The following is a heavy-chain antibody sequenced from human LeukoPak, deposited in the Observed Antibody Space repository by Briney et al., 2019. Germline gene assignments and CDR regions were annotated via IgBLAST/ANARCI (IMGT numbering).Heavy chain of an antibody. J-gene: IGHJ4*02. CDR3: AKELQARSQYYYFDY. V-gene: IGHV3-23*01. D-gene: IGHD2/OR15-2a*01. CDR2: IRGSGGST. CDR1: GFTFRRYA. Sequence: PVGSLRLSCAASGFTFRRYAMSWVRQSPGKGREWGSAIRGSGGSTYYADPVEGRFTISRDNSKNALYLQMNSLRAEDTAVYYCAKELQARSQYYYFDYWGQGTLVTVSS.